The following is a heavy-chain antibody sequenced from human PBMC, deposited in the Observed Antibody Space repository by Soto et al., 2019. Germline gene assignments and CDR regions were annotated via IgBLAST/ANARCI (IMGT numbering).Heavy chain of an antibody. CDR3: SRCPSGYSSSWYYFDY. D-gene: IGHD6-13*01. J-gene: IGHJ4*02. CDR1: GGSISSYF. Sequence: SETLSLTCTASGGSISSYFWSWIRQPAGKGLEWIGRIYASGSTNYNPSLKSRVTMSVDTSKNQFSLMLSSVTAADAAVYYCSRCPSGYSSSWYYFDYWGQGALVTVSS. CDR2: IYASGST. V-gene: IGHV4-4*07.